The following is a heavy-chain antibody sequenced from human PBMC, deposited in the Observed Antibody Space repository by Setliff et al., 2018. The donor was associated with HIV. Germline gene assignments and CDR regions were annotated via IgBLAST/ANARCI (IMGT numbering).Heavy chain of an antibody. CDR1: GYAISSGYY. Sequence: PSETLSLTCAVSGYAISSGYYWGWIRRPPGKGLEWIGSIYNRGSTYYNPSLKSRVTISVDTSKNQFSLKLSSVTAADTAVYYCARADTAMQYDYWGQGTLVTVSS. V-gene: IGHV4-38-2*01. J-gene: IGHJ4*02. CDR3: ARADTAMQYDY. D-gene: IGHD5-18*01. CDR2: IYNRGST.